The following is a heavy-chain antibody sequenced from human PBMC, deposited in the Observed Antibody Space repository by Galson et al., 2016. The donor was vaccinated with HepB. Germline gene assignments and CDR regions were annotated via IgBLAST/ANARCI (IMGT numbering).Heavy chain of an antibody. D-gene: IGHD5-12*01. Sequence: TLSLTCSVSGAYITSPDYFWSWIRQHPGKGLEWIGFINYRGTTFSHPSLKSRATVSIDTSEQQFSLNLRSVTAADTAIYYCARGDTGYDAYFDYWGPGILVTVPS. CDR1: GAYITSPDYF. V-gene: IGHV4-31*03. CDR2: INYRGTT. CDR3: ARGDTGYDAYFDY. J-gene: IGHJ4*02.